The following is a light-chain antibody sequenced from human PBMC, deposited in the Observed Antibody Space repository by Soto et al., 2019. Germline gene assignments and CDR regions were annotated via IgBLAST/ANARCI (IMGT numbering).Light chain of an antibody. CDR3: QQRSNWPST. CDR2: GAS. V-gene: IGKV3D-15*01. J-gene: IGKJ4*01. Sequence: EIVMTQSPATLSVSPGERATLSCRASQSVSSNLAWYQQKPGQAPRLLIYGASIRATGIPARFSGSGSGTEFTLTISSLQSEDFAVYYCQQRSNWPSTFGGGTTVEIK. CDR1: QSVSSN.